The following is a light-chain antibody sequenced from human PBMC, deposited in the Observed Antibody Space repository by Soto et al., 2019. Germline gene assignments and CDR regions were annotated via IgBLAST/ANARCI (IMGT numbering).Light chain of an antibody. J-gene: IGLJ1*01. CDR2: DVS. CDR1: SSDVGGYNY. CDR3: SSYTSSSTLLYV. Sequence: QSALTQPASVSGSPGQSITISCTGTSSDVGGYNYVSWYQQHPGKAPKLMIYDVSNRPSGLSNRFSGSKSGNTASLTISGLQAEDEADYYCSSYTSSSTLLYVFGPGTKLTVL. V-gene: IGLV2-14*01.